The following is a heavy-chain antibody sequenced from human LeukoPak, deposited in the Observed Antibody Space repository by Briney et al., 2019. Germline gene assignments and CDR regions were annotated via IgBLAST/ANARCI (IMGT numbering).Heavy chain of an antibody. J-gene: IGHJ4*02. D-gene: IGHD2-2*01. CDR2: INPNSGGT. CDR3: ARESCSTSCYPEGD. Sequence: ASVKVSCKASGYTFTGYYMHWVRQAPGQGLEWMGWINPNSGGTNYAQKFQGRVTMTRDTSISTAYMELSRLRSDDTAVYYCARESCSTSCYPEGDWGQGTLVTVSS. V-gene: IGHV1-2*02. CDR1: GYTFTGYY.